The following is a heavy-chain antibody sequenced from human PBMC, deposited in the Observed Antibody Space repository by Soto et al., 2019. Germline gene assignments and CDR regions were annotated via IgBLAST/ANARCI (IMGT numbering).Heavy chain of an antibody. Sequence: EVQLVESGGGLVQPGGSLRLSCAASGFTFSSYWMHWVRQAPGKGLVWVSRINSDGSSTSYADSVKGRFTISRDNAKNTLYMQMNSLRAEDTAVYYCARAYVAGLGITIFGVDYYMDVWGKGTTVTVSS. CDR1: GFTFSSYW. V-gene: IGHV3-74*01. D-gene: IGHD3-3*01. CDR3: ARAYVAGLGITIFGVDYYMDV. CDR2: INSDGSST. J-gene: IGHJ6*03.